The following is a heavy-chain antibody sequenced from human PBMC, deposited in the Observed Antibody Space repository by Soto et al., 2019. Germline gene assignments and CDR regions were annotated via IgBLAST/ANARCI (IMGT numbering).Heavy chain of an antibody. CDR1: GFSLSTSGVG. V-gene: IGHV2-5*02. CDR3: THHGYYSYGMDV. J-gene: IGHJ6*02. Sequence: QITLKESGPTLVKPTQTLTLTCTFSGFSLSTSGVGVGWIRQPPGKALEWLALIFWDDDKRYSPSLKSRLTITKDTSKNQVVLTMTNMDPVDAATYYCTHHGYYSYGMDVWVQGTTVTVSS. CDR2: IFWDDDK.